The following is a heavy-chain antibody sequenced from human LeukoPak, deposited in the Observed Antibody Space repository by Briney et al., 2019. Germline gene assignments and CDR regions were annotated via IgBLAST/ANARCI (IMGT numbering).Heavy chain of an antibody. CDR2: IRYDGRSE. Sequence: PGGSLRLSCAASEFIFSDYDMHWVRQAPGKGLEWVALIRYDGRSEYYSGYMQGRFTISRDNSKNNLFLNMNNLGPEDTAVYFCARTRLGTSTSFYFDLWGRGTLVTVSS. V-gene: IGHV3-30*02. CDR1: EFIFSDYD. J-gene: IGHJ4*02. CDR3: ARTRLGTSTSFYFDL. D-gene: IGHD1-26*01.